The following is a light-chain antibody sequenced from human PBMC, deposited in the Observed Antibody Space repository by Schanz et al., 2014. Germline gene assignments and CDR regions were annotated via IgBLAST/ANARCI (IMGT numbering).Light chain of an antibody. V-gene: IGKV3-20*01. Sequence: EIVLTQSPGTLSLSPGDRATLSCRASQSVTSSYLAWYQQKPGQAPRLLIYGASTRATGIPDRFSGSGSGTDFTLTISRLEPEDFAVYYCQHYGSSSWTFGQGTKVEIK. J-gene: IGKJ1*01. CDR2: GAS. CDR1: QSVTSSY. CDR3: QHYGSSSWT.